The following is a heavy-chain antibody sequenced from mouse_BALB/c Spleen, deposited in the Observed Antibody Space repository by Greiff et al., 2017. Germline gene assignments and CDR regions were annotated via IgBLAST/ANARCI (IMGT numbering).Heavy chain of an antibody. D-gene: IGHD3-3*01. CDR3: ARYRDIYYAMDY. V-gene: IGHV1-31*01. J-gene: IGHJ4*01. CDR1: GYSFTGYY. CDR2: INPYNGAT. Sequence: AQLQQSGPELVKPGASVKISCKASGYSFTGYYMHWVKQSHVKSLEWIGRINPYNGATSYNQNFKDKASLTVDKSSSTAYMELHSLTSEDSAVYYCARYRDIYYAMDYWGQGTSVTVSS.